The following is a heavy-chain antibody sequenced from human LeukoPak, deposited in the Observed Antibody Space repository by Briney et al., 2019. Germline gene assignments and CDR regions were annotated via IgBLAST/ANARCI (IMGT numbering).Heavy chain of an antibody. CDR1: VFTFSSYS. D-gene: IGHD3-22*01. CDR3: ARDPYYYDSSGYLAAEGHAFDI. CDR2: ISSSSSYI. V-gene: IGHV3-21*01. Sequence: EGSLRLSCAASVFTFSSYSMNWVRQAPGKGLEWVSSISSSSSYIYYADSVKGRFTISRDNAKNSLYLQMNSLRAEDTAVYYCARDPYYYDSSGYLAAEGHAFDIWGQGTMVTVSS. J-gene: IGHJ3*02.